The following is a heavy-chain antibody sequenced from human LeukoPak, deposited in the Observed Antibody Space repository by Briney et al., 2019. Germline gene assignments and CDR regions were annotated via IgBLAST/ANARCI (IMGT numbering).Heavy chain of an antibody. J-gene: IGHJ6*02. CDR3: ARGALTVTPSYYGMDV. CDR1: GGAFSGYY. V-gene: IGHV4-34*01. CDR2: INHRGTT. D-gene: IGHD4-11*01. Sequence: PSGTLSLTCAVYGGAFSGYYWSWSRQPPGKGRGWSGEINHRGTTKYNPSLKSRVTISADTSKTSSSLALSSVTGADPAVYYCARGALTVTPSYYGMDVWGHGTTVTVSS.